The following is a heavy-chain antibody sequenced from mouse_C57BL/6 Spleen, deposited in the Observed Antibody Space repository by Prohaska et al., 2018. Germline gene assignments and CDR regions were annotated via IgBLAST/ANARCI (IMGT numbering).Heavy chain of an antibody. CDR2: INSDVSAI. Sequence: EVQLLETGGGLVQPGGSRGLSCEGSGFTFSGFWMSWVRQTAGKTLEGIGDINSDVSAINYAPSIKDRFTIFRDNDKSTLYLQMSNVRSEDTATYFCMRYGGNYWYFDVWGTGTTVTVSS. D-gene: IGHD1-1*02. CDR1: GFTFSGFW. V-gene: IGHV11-2*01. J-gene: IGHJ1*03. CDR3: MRYGGNYWYFDV.